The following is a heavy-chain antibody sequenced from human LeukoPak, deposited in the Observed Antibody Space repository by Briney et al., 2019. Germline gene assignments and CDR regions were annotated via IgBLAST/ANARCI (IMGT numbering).Heavy chain of an antibody. V-gene: IGHV4-59*01. Sequence: TSETLSLTCSVTGVSITDYYWSWIRQPPGKGLEWIGYIYHKGYTNYSPSLKSRVTISMDTSKSQFSLKLRSVTAADTAVYYCASTPLSDLDIWGQGTMVIVSS. J-gene: IGHJ3*02. CDR3: ASTPLSDLDI. CDR1: GVSITDYY. CDR2: IYHKGYT.